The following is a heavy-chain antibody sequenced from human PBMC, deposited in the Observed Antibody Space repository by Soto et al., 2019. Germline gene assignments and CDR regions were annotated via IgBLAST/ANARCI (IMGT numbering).Heavy chain of an antibody. V-gene: IGHV3-30*18. Sequence: QLHLVESGGGVVQSGRSLRLSCVASGSTFPNCGMHWVRQAPGKGLEWEAGFSHDGSHEYYTDSVKGRFTISRDDSKTTLYLQMSSLGAEDTAVYYCAKEHDRRFDYYYGMDVWGQGTTVTVSS. CDR1: GSTFPNCG. J-gene: IGHJ6*02. D-gene: IGHD3-3*01. CDR3: AKEHDRRFDYYYGMDV. CDR2: FSHDGSHE.